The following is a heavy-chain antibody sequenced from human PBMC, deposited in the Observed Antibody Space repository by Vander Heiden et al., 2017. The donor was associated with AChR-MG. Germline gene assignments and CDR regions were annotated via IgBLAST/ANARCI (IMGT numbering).Heavy chain of an antibody. CDR1: GFIFSSYG. CDR3: ARGSGDYWNYFDS. CDR2: MWYDGSKI. J-gene: IGHJ4*02. Sequence: QVQLVESGGGVVQPGRSLRLSCAASGFIFSSYGMHWVRQAPGKGLEWVASMWYDGSKIYYVDSVKGRFTISRDNSKNTLYLQMNSLRAEDTAVYYCARGSGDYWNYFDSWGQGTLVTVSS. V-gene: IGHV3-33*01. D-gene: IGHD4-17*01.